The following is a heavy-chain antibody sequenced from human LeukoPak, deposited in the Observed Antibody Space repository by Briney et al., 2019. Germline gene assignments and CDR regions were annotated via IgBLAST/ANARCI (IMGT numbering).Heavy chain of an antibody. CDR3: ARGQTGNHRYFDY. Sequence: SETLSLTCTVSGGSISSSSYWWGWIRQPAGKGREWIVRIFASGSTNYNPSLKSRVTMSVDTSKNQFSLKVSSVTAADTAVYYCARGQTGNHRYFDYWGQGTLVTVSS. J-gene: IGHJ4*02. CDR2: IFASGST. V-gene: IGHV4-61*02. D-gene: IGHD7-27*01. CDR1: GGSISSSSYW.